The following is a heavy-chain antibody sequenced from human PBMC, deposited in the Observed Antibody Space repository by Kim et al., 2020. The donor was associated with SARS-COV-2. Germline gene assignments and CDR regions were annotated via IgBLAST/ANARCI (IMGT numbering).Heavy chain of an antibody. V-gene: IGHV3-11*01. CDR3: ARGRYGNNSYGI. Sequence: YADSVEGRFTISRDNAKNSLYLQMNCLRDEDTAVYYCARGRYGNNSYGIWGQGALVTVSS. J-gene: IGHJ4*02. D-gene: IGHD6-13*01.